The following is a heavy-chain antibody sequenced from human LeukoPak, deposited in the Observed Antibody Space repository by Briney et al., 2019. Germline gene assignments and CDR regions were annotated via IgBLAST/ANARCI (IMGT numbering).Heavy chain of an antibody. V-gene: IGHV3-23*01. Sequence: GGSLRLSWAASGISFRNYAMSWVRQAPARGPELVSSLRGNDETFYADSVKGRFTLSRDDSRNTVYLQLNNLRVEDTAIYYCARASRVSDPDAVRWGQGTQVTVSS. CDR3: ARASRVSDPDAVR. CDR2: LRGNDET. J-gene: IGHJ4*02. D-gene: IGHD2-2*01. CDR1: GISFRNYA.